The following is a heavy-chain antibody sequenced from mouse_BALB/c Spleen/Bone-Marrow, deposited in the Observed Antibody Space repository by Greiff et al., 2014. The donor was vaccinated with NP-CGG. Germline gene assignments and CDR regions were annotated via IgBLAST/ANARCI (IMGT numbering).Heavy chain of an antibody. D-gene: IGHD1-1*01. CDR2: INPYNGDT. CDR1: GYSFTGYF. V-gene: IGHV1-20*02. J-gene: IGHJ1*01. CDR3: TRVTTNWYFDV. Sequence: EVKLEESGPELVKPGASVKISCKASGYSFTGYFMNWVMQSHGKSLEWIGRINPYNGDTFYNQKFKDKDTLTEDKSSSTAHMELRSLASEDSAVYYCTRVTTNWYFDVWGAGTTVTVSS.